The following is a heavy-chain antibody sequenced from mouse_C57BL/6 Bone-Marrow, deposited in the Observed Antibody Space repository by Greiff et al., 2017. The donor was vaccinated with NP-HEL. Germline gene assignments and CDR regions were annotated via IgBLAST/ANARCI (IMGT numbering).Heavy chain of an antibody. CDR3: ARHYYGSSYGFAY. V-gene: IGHV1-81*01. CDR1: GYTFTSYG. CDR2: IYTRSGNT. D-gene: IGHD1-1*01. Sequence: QVQLQQSGAELARPGASVKLSCKASGYTFTSYGISWVKQRTGQGLEWVGEIYTRSGNTYYNEKSTGKATLNADKSSSKEYMEPCSLTPEDAPVYFWARHYYGSSYGFAYWGRATLVSVSA. J-gene: IGHJ3*01.